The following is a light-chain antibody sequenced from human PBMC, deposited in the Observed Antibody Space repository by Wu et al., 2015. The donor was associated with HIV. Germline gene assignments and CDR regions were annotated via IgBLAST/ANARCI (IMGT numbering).Light chain of an antibody. CDR2: AAS. V-gene: IGKV1-39*01. J-gene: IGKJ2*01. Sequence: DIEMTQSPPFLSASVGDRVTITCRASQDIETFLNWYQQKSGKAPDLLIRAASTLESGVPLRFSGSGSGTDFTLTISSLQPEDVATYYCQQSFSKYTFGRGRNWRSN. CDR3: QQSFSKYT. CDR1: QDIETF.